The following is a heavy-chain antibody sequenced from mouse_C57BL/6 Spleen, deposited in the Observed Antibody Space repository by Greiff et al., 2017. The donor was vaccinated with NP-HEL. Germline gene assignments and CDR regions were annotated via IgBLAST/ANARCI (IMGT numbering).Heavy chain of an antibody. J-gene: IGHJ2*01. CDR1: GYSFTGYY. Sequence: VQLKQSGPELVKPGASVKISCKASGYSFTGYYMNWVKQSPEKSLEWIGEINPSTGGTTYNQKFKAKATLTVDKSSSTAYMQLKSLTSEDSAVYYCARSNYYGSSYWFDYWGQGTTLTVSS. D-gene: IGHD1-1*01. CDR2: INPSTGGT. CDR3: ARSNYYGSSYWFDY. V-gene: IGHV1-42*01.